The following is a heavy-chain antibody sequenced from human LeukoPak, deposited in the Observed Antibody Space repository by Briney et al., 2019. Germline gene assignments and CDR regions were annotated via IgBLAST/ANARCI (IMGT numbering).Heavy chain of an antibody. D-gene: IGHD5-24*01. Sequence: GESLKISCKGSGYSFTSYWIGWVHQMPGKGLEWMGIIYPGDSDTRYSPSFQGQVTISADRSISTAYLQWSSLKASDTAMYYCARQDAEMATIRYFDYWGQGTLVTVSS. CDR3: ARQDAEMATIRYFDY. CDR1: GYSFTSYW. V-gene: IGHV5-51*07. CDR2: IYPGDSDT. J-gene: IGHJ4*02.